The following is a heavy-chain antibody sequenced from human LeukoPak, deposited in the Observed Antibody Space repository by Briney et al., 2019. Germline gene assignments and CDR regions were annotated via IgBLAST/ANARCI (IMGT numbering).Heavy chain of an antibody. J-gene: IGHJ6*03. D-gene: IGHD2-2*01. CDR2: IYPGDSDT. CDR3: ARHPIVVVPAAFYLYYYYYMDV. CDR1: GYSFTSYW. Sequence: GESLKISCKGSGYSFTSYWIGWVRQKPGKGLEWIGIIYPGDSDTRYSPSFQGQVTISADKSISTAYLQWSSLKASDTAMYYCARHPIVVVPAAFYLYYYYYMDVWGTGTTVTVSS. V-gene: IGHV5-51*01.